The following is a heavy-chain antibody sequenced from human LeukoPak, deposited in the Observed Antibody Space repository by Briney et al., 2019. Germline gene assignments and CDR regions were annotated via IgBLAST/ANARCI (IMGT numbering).Heavy chain of an antibody. D-gene: IGHD6-19*01. V-gene: IGHV1-18*01. Sequence: GASVKVSCKASGYTFTSYDINWVRQAPGQGLEWMGWISAYDGNTNYAQKLQGRVTMTTDTSTSTAYMELRSLRSDDTAVYYCARGRSSGWFAPHSQYFQHWGQGTLVTVSS. CDR2: ISAYDGNT. CDR1: GYTFTSYD. J-gene: IGHJ1*01. CDR3: ARGRSSGWFAPHSQYFQH.